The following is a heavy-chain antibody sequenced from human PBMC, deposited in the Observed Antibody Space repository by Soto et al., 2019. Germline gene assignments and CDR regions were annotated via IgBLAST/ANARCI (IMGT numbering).Heavy chain of an antibody. J-gene: IGHJ6*01. CDR3: ARGKGMEENFFYYGLDI. CDR1: GYPFSTYA. D-gene: IGHD1-1*01. CDR2: LNGGTGQT. Sequence: ASVKISCKASGYPFSTYAMHWVRQAPGQSLEWMGWLNGGTGQTRYSQKFQDRVIITRDTSASTGYMELSSLTSEDTAVYYCARGKGMEENFFYYGLDIWREGTTVTV. V-gene: IGHV1-3*01.